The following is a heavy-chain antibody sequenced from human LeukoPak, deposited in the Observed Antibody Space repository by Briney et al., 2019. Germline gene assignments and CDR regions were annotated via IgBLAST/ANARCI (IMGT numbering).Heavy chain of an antibody. V-gene: IGHV4-34*01. CDR1: GGSFSGYH. D-gene: IGHD3-9*01. CDR3: ARGVEGDILN. CDR2: INHSGST. Sequence: SETLSLTCAVYGGSFSGYHWSWIRQPPGKGLEWIGEINHSGSTNYNPSLKSRVTISVDTSKNQFSLKLSSVTAADTAVYYCARGVEGDILNWGQGTLVTVSS. J-gene: IGHJ4*02.